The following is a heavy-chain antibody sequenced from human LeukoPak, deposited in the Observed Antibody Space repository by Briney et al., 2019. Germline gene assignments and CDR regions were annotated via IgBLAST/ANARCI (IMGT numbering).Heavy chain of an antibody. Sequence: GGSLRLSCTASGFTLGSYDMNWVRQAPGKGLEWVSTISTGSNYIYYADSVKVRFTISRDNAKGSLYLQMSSLRAEDTAVYYCAKNVESKTLIRRSWFDPWGQGTLVTVSS. J-gene: IGHJ5*02. V-gene: IGHV3-21*01. CDR2: ISTGSNYI. CDR3: AKNVESKTLIRRSWFDP. CDR1: GFTLGSYD. D-gene: IGHD2-21*01.